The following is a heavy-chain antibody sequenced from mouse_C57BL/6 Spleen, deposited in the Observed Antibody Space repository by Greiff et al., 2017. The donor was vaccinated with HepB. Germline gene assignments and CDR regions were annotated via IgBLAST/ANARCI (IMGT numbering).Heavy chain of an antibody. D-gene: IGHD2-3*01. CDR1: GYTFTDYY. J-gene: IGHJ3*01. CDR3: ARDGYYEAY. CDR2: INPNNGGT. Sequence: EVQLQQSGPELVKPGASVKISCKASGYTFTDYYMNWVKQSHGKSLEWIGDINPNNGGTSYNQKFKGKGTLTVDKSSSTAYMELRSLTSEDSAVYYCARDGYYEAYWGQGTLVTVSA. V-gene: IGHV1-26*01.